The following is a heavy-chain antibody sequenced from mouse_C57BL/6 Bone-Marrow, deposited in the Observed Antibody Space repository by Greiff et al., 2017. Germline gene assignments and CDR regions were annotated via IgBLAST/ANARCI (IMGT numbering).Heavy chain of an antibody. D-gene: IGHD2-1*01. Sequence: QVQLQQSGAELVRPGTSVKVSCKASGYAFTNYLIEWVKQRPGQGLELIGVINPGSGGTNYNEKFKGKATLTADNSSSTAYMQLSSLTAEDSAVYFCARSGYYGPWFAYWSQGTRVSVAA. V-gene: IGHV1-54*01. J-gene: IGHJ3*01. CDR1: GYAFTNYL. CDR2: INPGSGGT. CDR3: ARSGYYGPWFAY.